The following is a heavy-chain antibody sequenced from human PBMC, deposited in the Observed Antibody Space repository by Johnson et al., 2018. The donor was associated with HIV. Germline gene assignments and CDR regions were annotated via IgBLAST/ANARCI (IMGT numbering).Heavy chain of an antibody. D-gene: IGHD1-26*01. J-gene: IGHJ3*02. CDR3: ARERGSGSYYSAFDI. CDR1: GFTFDDYA. CDR2: ISWNIGSI. Sequence: VQLVESGGGLVKPGGSLRLSCVASGFTFDDYAMHWVRQAPGKGLEWVSGISWNIGSIGYADAVKGGFTISRDTAKNSHYLQMNSLRAEDTALYYCARERGSGSYYSAFDIWGQGTMVTVSS. V-gene: IGHV3-9*01.